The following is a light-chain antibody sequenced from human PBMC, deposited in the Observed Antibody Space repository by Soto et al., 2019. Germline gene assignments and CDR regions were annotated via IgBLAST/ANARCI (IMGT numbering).Light chain of an antibody. Sequence: DIRMTQSPSTLSASVGDSFTITCRASQTVSPCLAWYQQKAGKAPKLLIYDVSSLKIGVPSRFSGSGSGTEFTLTISSLQSDDFATYYCQQYDSYWGTFGQGPKVEFK. V-gene: IGKV1-5*01. CDR3: QQYDSYWGT. J-gene: IGKJ1*01. CDR2: DVS. CDR1: QTVSPC.